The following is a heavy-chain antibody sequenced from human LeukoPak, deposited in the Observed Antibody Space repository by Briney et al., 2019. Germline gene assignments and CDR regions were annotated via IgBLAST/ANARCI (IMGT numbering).Heavy chain of an antibody. V-gene: IGHV3-23*01. J-gene: IGHJ4*02. CDR1: GFTFISYA. D-gene: IGHD6-13*01. CDR3: AKYLYSSSWNYFDY. Sequence: GGSLRLSCAASGFTFISYAMSWVRQAPGKGLEWVSAISGSGGSTYYADSVKGRFTISRDNSKNTLYLQMNSLRAEDTAVYYCAKYLYSSSWNYFDYWGQGTLVTVSS. CDR2: ISGSGGST.